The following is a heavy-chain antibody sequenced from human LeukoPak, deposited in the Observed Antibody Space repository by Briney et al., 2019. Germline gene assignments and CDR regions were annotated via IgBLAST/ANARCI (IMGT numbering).Heavy chain of an antibody. J-gene: IGHJ4*02. V-gene: IGHV1-18*01. CDR3: ARHNIAQKKHHSITMISSY. Sequence: ASVKVSCKASGYTFTSYGISWVRQAPGQGLEWMGWISAYNGNTNYAQKLQGRVTMTTDTSTSTAYMELRSLRSDDTAVYYCARHNIAQKKHHSITMISSYWGQGTLVTVSS. CDR1: GYTFTSYG. D-gene: IGHD3-22*01. CDR2: ISAYNGNT.